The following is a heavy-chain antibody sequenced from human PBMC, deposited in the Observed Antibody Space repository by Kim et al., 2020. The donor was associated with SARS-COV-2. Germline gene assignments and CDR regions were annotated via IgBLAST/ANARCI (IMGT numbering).Heavy chain of an antibody. J-gene: IGHJ5*02. V-gene: IGHV3-21*01. CDR2: YI. Sequence: YIYYADSVKGRFTISRDNAKNSLYLQMNSLRAEDTAVYYCARDRDGWFDPWGQGTLVTVSS. CDR3: ARDRDGWFDP.